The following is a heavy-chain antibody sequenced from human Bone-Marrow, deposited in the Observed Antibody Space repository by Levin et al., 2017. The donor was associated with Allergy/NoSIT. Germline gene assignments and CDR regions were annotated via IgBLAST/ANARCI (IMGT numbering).Heavy chain of an antibody. Sequence: PGESLKISCAASGFTFSDYYMSWIRQAPGKGLEWVSYISSSGSTIYYADSVKGRFTISRDNAKNSLYLQMNSLRAEDTAVYYCARNKHIVVVLRAFDIWGQGTMVTVSS. J-gene: IGHJ3*02. D-gene: IGHD2-21*01. CDR2: ISSSGSTI. V-gene: IGHV3-11*01. CDR1: GFTFSDYY. CDR3: ARNKHIVVVLRAFDI.